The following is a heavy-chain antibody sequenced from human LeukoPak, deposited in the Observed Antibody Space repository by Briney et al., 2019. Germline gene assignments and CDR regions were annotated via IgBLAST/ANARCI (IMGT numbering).Heavy chain of an antibody. CDR1: GGSISTYY. D-gene: IGHD1-26*01. V-gene: IGHV4-59*01. Sequence: SETLSLTCSVSGGSISTYYWSWIRQPPGKGLEWIGCVHYSGSTNSNPSLKSRVTISVDTSKNQFSLKLRSVTAADTAVYYCARTHGGTYTEGYFFDYWGQGTLVTVSS. CDR3: ARTHGGTYTEGYFFDY. J-gene: IGHJ4*02. CDR2: VHYSGST.